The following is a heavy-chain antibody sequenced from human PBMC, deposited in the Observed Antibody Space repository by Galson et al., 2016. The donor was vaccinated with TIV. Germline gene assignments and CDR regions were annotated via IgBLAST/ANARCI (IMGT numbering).Heavy chain of an antibody. Sequence: SLRLSCAASGFIVTDNYISWVRQAPGKGLEWVSVTKSDGSTAYAGSVKGRFTISRDSSKNILYLQMDSLRAEDTAVYHCARDRYYDASGYYYYYYGMDVWGQGTTVTVSS. V-gene: IGHV3-66*02. CDR3: ARDRYYDASGYYYYYYGMDV. CDR2: TKSDGST. D-gene: IGHD3-22*01. J-gene: IGHJ6*02. CDR1: GFIVTDNY.